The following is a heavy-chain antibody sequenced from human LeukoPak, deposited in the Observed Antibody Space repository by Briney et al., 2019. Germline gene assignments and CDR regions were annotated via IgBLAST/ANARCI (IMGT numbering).Heavy chain of an antibody. Sequence: GGSLRLSCTASGFTFSSYWMSWVRQAPGKGLEWVANIKYDGSEKYYVDSVKGRFAISRDNAKNSLYLQMDSLRVDDTAVYYCTRVFGGYDVSDYWGQGTLVTVSS. CDR3: TRVFGGYDVSDY. CDR1: GFTFSSYW. J-gene: IGHJ4*02. V-gene: IGHV3-7*03. D-gene: IGHD3-3*01. CDR2: IKYDGSEK.